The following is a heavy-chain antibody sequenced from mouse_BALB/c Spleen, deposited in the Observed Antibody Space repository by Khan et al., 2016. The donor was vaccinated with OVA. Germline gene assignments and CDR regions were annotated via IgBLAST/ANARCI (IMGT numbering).Heavy chain of an antibody. D-gene: IGHD1-2*01. CDR1: GYTFTDYY. J-gene: IGHJ3*01. V-gene: IGHV1-77*01. CDR2: ISPGSGDT. Sequence: QIQLVQSGAELARPGASVKLSCKASGYTFTDYYINWVKQRTGQGLEWIGEISPGSGDTYYNERFKGEATLTADKSSSTAYMQLSSLTSEASAVYFGARRNYFGYTFAYWGQGTLVTVSA. CDR3: ARRNYFGYTFAY.